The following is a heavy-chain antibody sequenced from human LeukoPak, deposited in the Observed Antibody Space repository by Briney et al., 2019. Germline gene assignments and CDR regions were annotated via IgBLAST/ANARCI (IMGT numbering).Heavy chain of an antibody. CDR1: GFTFSSYA. V-gene: IGHV3-30*04. CDR3: AKAERGFDP. Sequence: GRSLRLSCAASGFTFSSYAMHWVRQAPGKGLEWVAVISYDGSNKYYADSVKGRFTISRDNSKNTLYLQMNSLRAEDTAVYYCAKAERGFDPWGQGTLVTVSS. J-gene: IGHJ5*02. CDR2: ISYDGSNK.